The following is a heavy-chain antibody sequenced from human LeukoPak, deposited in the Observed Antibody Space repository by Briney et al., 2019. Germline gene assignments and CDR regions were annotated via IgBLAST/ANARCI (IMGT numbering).Heavy chain of an antibody. Sequence: SVKVSCKASGYTFTSYDINWVRQATGQGLEWMGWMNPNSGNTGYAQKFQGRVTMTRNTSISTAYMELSSLRSEDTAVYYCVRYYDSSGLRWFDPWGQGTLVTVSS. D-gene: IGHD3-22*01. CDR1: GYTFTSYD. J-gene: IGHJ5*02. CDR2: MNPNSGNT. V-gene: IGHV1-8*01. CDR3: VRYYDSSGLRWFDP.